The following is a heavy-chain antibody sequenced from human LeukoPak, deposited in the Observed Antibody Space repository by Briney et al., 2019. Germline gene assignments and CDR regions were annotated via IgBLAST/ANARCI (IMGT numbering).Heavy chain of an antibody. CDR3: AKAPSSSWFDNWFDP. CDR1: GITFSNFA. D-gene: IGHD6-13*01. Sequence: PGESLRLSCVASGITFSNFAMSWVRQTPGKRLEWVSAITGHGHQTWYAESVRGRFTISRDNSNSKLFLQMNSLSAEDTAIYYCAKAPSSSWFDNWFDPWGQGTLVTVSS. V-gene: IGHV3-23*01. J-gene: IGHJ5*02. CDR2: ITGHGHQT.